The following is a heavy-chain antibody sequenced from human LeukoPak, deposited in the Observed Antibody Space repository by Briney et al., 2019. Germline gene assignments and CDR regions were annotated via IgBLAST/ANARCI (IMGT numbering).Heavy chain of an antibody. CDR2: ISSSGSTI. D-gene: IGHD3-22*01. CDR1: GFTFSDYY. V-gene: IGHV3-11*04. J-gene: IGHJ4*02. Sequence: GSLRLSCAASGFTFSDYYMSWIRQAPGKGLEWVSYISSSGSTIYYADSVKGRFTISRDNAKSSLYLQMNSLRAEDTAVYYCVRVNTYYYDSSPSWGQGTLVAVSS. CDR3: VRVNTYYYDSSPS.